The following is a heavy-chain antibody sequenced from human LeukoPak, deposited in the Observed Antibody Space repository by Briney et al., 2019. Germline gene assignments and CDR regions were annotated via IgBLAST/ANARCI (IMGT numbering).Heavy chain of an antibody. J-gene: IGHJ4*02. V-gene: IGHV4-59*08. CDR1: GASVSSSH. Sequence: SQTLSLTCVVSGASVSSSHWNWIRQLPGKGLEWIGCLSYTGKTDYNPSLTSRVTISLDTSKNQFSLKLRSVTAADTAVYYCALSPLGAAGTWCGLFDYWGQGTLDRVSS. CDR3: ALSPLGAAGTWCGLFDY. CDR2: LSYTGKT. D-gene: IGHD6-13*01.